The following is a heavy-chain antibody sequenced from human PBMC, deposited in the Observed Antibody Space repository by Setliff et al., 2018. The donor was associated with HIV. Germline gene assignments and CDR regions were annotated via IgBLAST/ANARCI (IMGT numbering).Heavy chain of an antibody. J-gene: IGHJ3*02. D-gene: IGHD3-16*01. CDR3: ATSLPPGISYVYDAFDI. Sequence: GGSLRLSCAASGFTFNTYSMSWVRQAPGQGLEWLSYISSSGTTMHYANSVRGRFTISRENAKNSLYLQMNSLRAEDTAVYYCATSLPPGISYVYDAFDIWGQGTMVTVSS. CDR1: GFTFNTYS. V-gene: IGHV3-48*04. CDR2: ISSSGTTM.